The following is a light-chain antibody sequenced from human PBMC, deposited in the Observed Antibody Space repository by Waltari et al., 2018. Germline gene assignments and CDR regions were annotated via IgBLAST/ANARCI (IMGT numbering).Light chain of an antibody. CDR1: SGHSSNV. CDR3: QTGGHGTWV. Sequence: QLVLTQSPSASASLGASVKLTCTLSSGHSSNVIAWLPQRPGKGPRYLMKVNSDGSHSKGDGIPDRFSGSSSGAERYLTISNLQSEDEADYFCQTGGHGTWVFGGGTTLTVL. V-gene: IGLV4-69*01. J-gene: IGLJ3*02. CDR2: VNSDGSH.